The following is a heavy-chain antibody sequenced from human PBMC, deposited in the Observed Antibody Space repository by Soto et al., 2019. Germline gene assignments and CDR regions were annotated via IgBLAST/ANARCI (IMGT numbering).Heavy chain of an antibody. D-gene: IGHD3-10*01. CDR3: ARAGSGYGMDV. Sequence: GASVKVSCKASGYTFTSYDINWVRQATGQGLEWMGWMKPNSGNTGYAQKFQGTVTMTRNTSISTAYMELSSLRSEDTAAYYCARAGSGYGMDVWGQGTTVTVSS. CDR1: GYTFTSYD. J-gene: IGHJ6*02. V-gene: IGHV1-8*01. CDR2: MKPNSGNT.